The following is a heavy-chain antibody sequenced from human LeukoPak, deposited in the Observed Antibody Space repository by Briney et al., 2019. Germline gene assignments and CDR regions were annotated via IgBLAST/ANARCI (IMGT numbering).Heavy chain of an antibody. CDR2: ISPNNGGT. V-gene: IGHV1-2*06. D-gene: IGHD6-19*01. J-gene: IGHJ4*02. Sequence: GASVKVSCKASGYTFTGYYIHWVRQAPGQGLEWMGRISPNNGGTNYAQKFQGRVTMTRDTSISTAYMELSRLRSDDTAVYYCARDLSGWYGDFDYWGQGTLVTVSS. CDR3: ARDLSGWYGDFDY. CDR1: GYTFTGYY.